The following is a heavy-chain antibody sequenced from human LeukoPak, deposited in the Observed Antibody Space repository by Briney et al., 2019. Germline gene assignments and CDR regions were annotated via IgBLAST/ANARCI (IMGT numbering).Heavy chain of an antibody. V-gene: IGHV3-66*02. J-gene: IGHJ4*02. D-gene: IGHD3-10*01. CDR1: GFTISSNH. CDR2: LKSDGKT. CDR3: ARAPYVSGNFN. Sequence: GGSLRLSCAASGFTISSNHINWVRQAPGKGLEWVSVLKSDGKTSYADSVKGRFTIYRDNSKNTVYLQMNSLRVEDTAVYYCARAPYVSGNFNWGQGTLVTVSS.